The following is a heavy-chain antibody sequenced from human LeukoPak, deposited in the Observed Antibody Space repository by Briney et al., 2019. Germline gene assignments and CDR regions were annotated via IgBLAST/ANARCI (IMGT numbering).Heavy chain of an antibody. V-gene: IGHV3-21*03. D-gene: IGHD3-16*01. CDR3: TTFSGALTFGGVLRL. J-gene: IGHJ4*02. CDR1: GFTFSSYS. Sequence: PGGSLRLSCAASGFTFSSYSMNWVRQAPGKGLEWVSSISSSSSYVYYADSVKGRFTISRDDSKTSLYLQMNSLKIEDTAVYYCTTFSGALTFGGVLRLWGQGTLVTVSS. CDR2: ISSSSSYV.